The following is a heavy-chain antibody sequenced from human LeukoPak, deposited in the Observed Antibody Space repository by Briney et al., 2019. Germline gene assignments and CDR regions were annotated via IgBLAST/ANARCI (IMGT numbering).Heavy chain of an antibody. CDR1: GYTFTSYA. CDR3: ANGAIQLWPFDY. J-gene: IGHJ4*02. CDR2: SNAGNGNT. V-gene: IGHV1-3*02. Sequence: ASVKVSCKASGYTFTSYAMHWVRQAPGQRLEWMGWSNAGNGNTKYSQEFQGRVTITRDTSASTAYMELSSLRSEDTAVYYCANGAIQLWPFDYWGQGTLVTVSS. D-gene: IGHD5-18*01.